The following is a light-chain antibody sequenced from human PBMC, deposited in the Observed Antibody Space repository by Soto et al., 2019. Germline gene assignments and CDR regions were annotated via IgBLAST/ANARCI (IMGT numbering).Light chain of an antibody. Sequence: QSVLTQPRSVSGSPGQSVTISCTGTSSDVGYYNYVSWYQQHPGKAPKFMIYDVTKRPSGVPDRFSGSKSGNTASLTISGLQVEDEAEYYCCSYTDSSNYVFGTGTKVTVL. CDR3: CSYTDSSNYV. V-gene: IGLV2-11*01. J-gene: IGLJ1*01. CDR1: SSDVGYYNY. CDR2: DVT.